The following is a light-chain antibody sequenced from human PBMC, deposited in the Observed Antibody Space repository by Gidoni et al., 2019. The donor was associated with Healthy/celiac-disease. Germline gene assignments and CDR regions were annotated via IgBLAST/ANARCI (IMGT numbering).Light chain of an antibody. J-gene: IGKJ4*01. CDR1: QSVLYSSNHQNY. CDR2: WAS. V-gene: IGKV4-1*01. Sequence: DIVMTQSPDSLAVSLGDRATINCKSSQSVLYSSNHQNYLAWYQQKPGQPPKLLIYWASTRESGVPDRFSGSGSGTDFTLTISSLQAEDVAVYYCQQYYSTPPTFGGGTKVEIK. CDR3: QQYYSTPPT.